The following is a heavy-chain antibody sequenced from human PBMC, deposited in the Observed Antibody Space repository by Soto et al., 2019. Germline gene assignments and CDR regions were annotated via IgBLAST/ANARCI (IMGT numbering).Heavy chain of an antibody. CDR3: ARDQTTGDWFDA. D-gene: IGHD4-17*01. Sequence: GGSLRLSCGASGFDFNNYWMHWVRQDPEKGLVWVSRINGDGSDTKYADSVKCRFTISRYNAKKTVYLQMNSLRAEDTAVYYCARDQTTGDWFDAWGQGTLVTVSS. J-gene: IGHJ5*02. V-gene: IGHV3-74*03. CDR1: GFDFNNYW. CDR2: INGDGSDT.